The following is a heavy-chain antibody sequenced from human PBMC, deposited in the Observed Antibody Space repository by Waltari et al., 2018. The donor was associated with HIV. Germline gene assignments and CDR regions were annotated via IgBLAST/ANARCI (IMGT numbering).Heavy chain of an antibody. Sequence: LQLQESGPGLVKPSETLSLTCTVSGGSISSSGYYWGWIRQSPGKGLEGIGNIYYSGSTYYNPSLKSRVTISVDTSKNQFSLKLSSVTAADTAVYYCARAVSGASFDYWGQGTLVTVSS. J-gene: IGHJ4*02. V-gene: IGHV4-39*01. CDR1: GGSISSSGYY. D-gene: IGHD6-19*01. CDR3: ARAVSGASFDY. CDR2: IYYSGST.